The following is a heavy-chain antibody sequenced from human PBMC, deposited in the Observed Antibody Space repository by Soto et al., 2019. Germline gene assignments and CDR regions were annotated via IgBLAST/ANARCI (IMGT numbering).Heavy chain of an antibody. CDR2: IYYSGRT. V-gene: IGHV4-61*01. D-gene: IGHD2-15*01. CDR3: ARDRGSGGNNNWFDP. J-gene: IGHJ5*02. CDR1: GASVRSASYY. Sequence: SETLSLTCTVSGASVRSASYYWSWIRQPPGKGLEWIGYIYYSGRTDYNPSLKSRVTISLDTSKNQFSLKLSSVTAADTAVYYCARDRGSGGNNNWFDPWGQGTLVTVSS.